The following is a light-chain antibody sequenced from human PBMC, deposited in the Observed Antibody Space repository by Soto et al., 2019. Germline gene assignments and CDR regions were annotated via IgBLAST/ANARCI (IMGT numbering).Light chain of an antibody. CDR1: QSVSSSY. Sequence: EIVLTQSPGTLSLSPGERATLSCRTSQSVSSSYLAWYQQKPGQAPRLLIYGASSRANGIPDRFSGSGSWTDLTLTISRLEPEDFAVYYCQQYGSSPPLSFGGGTKVDIK. J-gene: IGKJ4*01. CDR2: GAS. CDR3: QQYGSSPPLS. V-gene: IGKV3-20*01.